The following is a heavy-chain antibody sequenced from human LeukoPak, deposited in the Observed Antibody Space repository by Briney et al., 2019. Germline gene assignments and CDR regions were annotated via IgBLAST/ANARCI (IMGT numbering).Heavy chain of an antibody. J-gene: IGHJ4*02. CDR1: GFTFSSYG. Sequence: PGGSLRLSCAASGFTFSSYGMHWVRQAPGKGLEWVAFIRYDGSNKYYADSVKGRFTISRDNSKNTLYLQMNSLRAEDTAVYYCAKDDRRYCSGGSCSNFDYWGQGTLVTVSS. D-gene: IGHD2-15*01. CDR3: AKDDRRYCSGGSCSNFDY. V-gene: IGHV3-30*02. CDR2: IRYDGSNK.